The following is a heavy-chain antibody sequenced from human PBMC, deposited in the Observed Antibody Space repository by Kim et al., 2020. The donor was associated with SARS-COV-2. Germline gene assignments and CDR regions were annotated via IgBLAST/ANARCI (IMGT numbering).Heavy chain of an antibody. Sequence: ISYAEDEKGRFTISRDNAKNTLFLQMNSRRDEDTALYYRVRDRMEGAFDMWGQGTMVTVSS. D-gene: IGHD2-8*01. V-gene: IGHV3-48*02. CDR2: I. CDR3: VRDRMEGAFDM. J-gene: IGHJ3*02.